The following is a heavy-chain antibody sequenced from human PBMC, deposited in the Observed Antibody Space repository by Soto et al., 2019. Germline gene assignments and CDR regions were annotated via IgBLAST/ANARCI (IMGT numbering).Heavy chain of an antibody. D-gene: IGHD5-12*01. CDR3: ARQGGYSGYAANYYYYGMDV. CDR2: ISSSSSYI. CDR1: GFTFSSYS. J-gene: IGHJ6*02. Sequence: EVQLVESGGGLVKPGGSLRLSCAASGFTFSSYSMNWVRQAPGKGLEWVSSISSSSSYIYYADSVKGRFTISRDNAKNSLYLQMNSLRAEDTAVYYCARQGGYSGYAANYYYYGMDVWGQGTTVTVSS. V-gene: IGHV3-21*01.